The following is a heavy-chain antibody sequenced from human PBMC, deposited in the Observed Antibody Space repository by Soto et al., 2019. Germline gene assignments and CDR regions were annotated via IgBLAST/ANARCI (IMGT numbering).Heavy chain of an antibody. CDR3: ATGILGIVVVVAASSTYYFDY. Sequence: GASVKVSCKASGGTFSSYAISWVRQAPGQGLEWMGGIIPIFGTANYAQKFQGRVTITADESTSTAYMELSSLRSEDTAVYYCATGILGIVVVVAASSTYYFDYWGQGTLVTVSS. CDR2: IIPIFGTA. V-gene: IGHV1-69*13. D-gene: IGHD2-15*01. CDR1: GGTFSSYA. J-gene: IGHJ4*02.